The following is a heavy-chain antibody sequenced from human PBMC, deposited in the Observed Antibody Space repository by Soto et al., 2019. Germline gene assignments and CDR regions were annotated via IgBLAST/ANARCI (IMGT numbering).Heavy chain of an antibody. CDR3: ARAIRRGGGFDY. V-gene: IGHV4-59*01. Sequence: QVQLQESGPGLVKPSETLSLTCTVSGGSISSYYWSWIRQPPGKGLEWIGYIYHRGTTNYSPSLKSRVTISADMSKNQFSLKLSSVTVADTAVYYCARAIRRGGGFDYWGQGTLVTVSS. CDR2: IYHRGTT. D-gene: IGHD3-10*01. CDR1: GGSISSYY. J-gene: IGHJ4*02.